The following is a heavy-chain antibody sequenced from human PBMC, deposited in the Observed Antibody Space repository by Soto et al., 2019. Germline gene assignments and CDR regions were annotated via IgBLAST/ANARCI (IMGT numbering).Heavy chain of an antibody. CDR2: INSDGSST. J-gene: IGHJ6*02. V-gene: IGHV3-74*01. Sequence: EVQLVESGGGLVQPGGSLRLSCAASGFTFSSYWMHWVRQAPGKGLVWVSRINSDGSSTSYADSVKGRFTISRENAKNPLYLQMKSLRGEDTAVYYCARDTGTRGYYYYGMDVWGQGTTVTVSS. CDR1: GFTFSSYW. CDR3: ARDTGTRGYYYYGMDV. D-gene: IGHD4-4*01.